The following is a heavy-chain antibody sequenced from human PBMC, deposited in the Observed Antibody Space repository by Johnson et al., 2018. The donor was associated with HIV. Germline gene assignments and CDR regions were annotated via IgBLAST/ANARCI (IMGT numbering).Heavy chain of an antibody. CDR1: GFTFSSYA. Sequence: QVQLVESGGGVVQPGRSLRLSCAASGFTFSSYAIHWVRQAPGKGLEWVAVISYDGSNKYYADSVKGRFTISRDNSKNTLYLQMNSLRAEDTAVYYCARGLTGTRRDAFDIWGQGTMVTVSS. CDR2: ISYDGSNK. D-gene: IGHD1-7*01. V-gene: IGHV3-30-3*01. CDR3: ARGLTGTRRDAFDI. J-gene: IGHJ3*02.